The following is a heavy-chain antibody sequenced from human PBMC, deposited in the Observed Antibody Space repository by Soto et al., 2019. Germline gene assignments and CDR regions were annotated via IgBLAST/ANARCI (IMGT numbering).Heavy chain of an antibody. Sequence: SVKVSCKASGFTFTSSAVQWVRQARGQRLEWIGWIVVGSGNTNYAQKFRERVTITRDMSTGTAYMQLSSLRSDDTAVYYCAARGATGSSYYSGLDVWGQGTTVTVSS. D-gene: IGHD3-16*01. CDR3: AARGATGSSYYSGLDV. J-gene: IGHJ6*02. CDR1: GFTFTSSA. CDR2: IVVGSGNT. V-gene: IGHV1-58*01.